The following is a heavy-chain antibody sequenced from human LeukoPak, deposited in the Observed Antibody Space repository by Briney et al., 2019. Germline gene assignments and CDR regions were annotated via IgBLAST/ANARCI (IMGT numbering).Heavy chain of an antibody. CDR2: ITTSSSTI. D-gene: IGHD3-16*01. CDR3: AICLYYHYAMDI. J-gene: IGHJ6*02. CDR1: GFTFGSYS. Sequence: GGSLRLSCAASGFTFGSYSMTWVRQAPGKGLEWISYITTSSSTIYYADSVKGRFTISRDNAKNSLYLQMNSLRDEDTAVYYCAICLYYHYAMDIWGQGTTVTVSS. V-gene: IGHV3-48*02.